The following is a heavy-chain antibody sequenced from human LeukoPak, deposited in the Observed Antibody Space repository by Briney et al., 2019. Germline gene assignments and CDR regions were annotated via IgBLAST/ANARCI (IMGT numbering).Heavy chain of an antibody. J-gene: IGHJ4*02. V-gene: IGHV1-2*02. CDR1: RFTFTGYY. D-gene: IGHD2-21*02. CDR3: VREGNELLSKNFDY. CDR2: INPHSGGT. Sequence: ASVKVSCKASRFTFTGYYIHWVRQAPGQGLEWMGYINPHSGGTNSPQKFQGRVTMTTDTSISAAYMELSSLISDDTAMYYCVREGNELLSKNFDYWGQGVLVTVSS.